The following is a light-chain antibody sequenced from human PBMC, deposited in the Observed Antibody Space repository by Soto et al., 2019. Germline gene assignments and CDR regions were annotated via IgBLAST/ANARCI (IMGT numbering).Light chain of an antibody. V-gene: IGKV3-15*01. CDR2: GAY. CDR1: QSVNHN. CDR3: QQYNNLTRT. J-gene: IGKJ1*01. Sequence: DIVMTQSPVTLSVSPGDRATLSCRAIQSVNHNLAWFQHKPGQAHRLLIYGAYPEATGIPDRFSGSGFGTDFTLTISSLQSEDLAVYYCQQYNNLTRTFGQGTKVEMK.